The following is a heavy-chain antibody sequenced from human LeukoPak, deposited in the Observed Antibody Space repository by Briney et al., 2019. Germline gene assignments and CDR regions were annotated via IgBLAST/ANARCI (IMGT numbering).Heavy chain of an antibody. CDR2: ISGSGGST. J-gene: IGHJ4*02. CDR3: AKVVTGYWYFDY. D-gene: IGHD3-9*01. Sequence: GGSLRLSCAASGFTLISYAMSWVRQAPGKGLEWVSGISGSGGSTYYADSVKGRFNISRDNSKNTLYLQMNSLRAEDTALYYCAKVVTGYWYFDYWGQGTLVTVSS. CDR1: GFTLISYA. V-gene: IGHV3-23*01.